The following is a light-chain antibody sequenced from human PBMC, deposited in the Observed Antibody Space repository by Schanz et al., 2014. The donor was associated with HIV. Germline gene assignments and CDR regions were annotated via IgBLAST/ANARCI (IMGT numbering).Light chain of an antibody. J-gene: IGLJ1*01. CDR1: SSDVGADNS. CDR2: DVT. V-gene: IGLV2-14*03. Sequence: QSVLTQPASVSGSPGQSITISCTGTSSDVGADNSVSWYQQHPGRAPRLLVYDVTYRPSGVSNRFSGSKSGNTASLTISGLQAEDEADYYCSSYTSSSTLGFGTGTKLTVL. CDR3: SSYTSSSTLG.